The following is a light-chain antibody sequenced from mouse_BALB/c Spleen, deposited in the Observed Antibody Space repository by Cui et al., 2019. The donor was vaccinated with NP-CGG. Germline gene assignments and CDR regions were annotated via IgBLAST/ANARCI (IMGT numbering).Light chain of an antibody. Sequence: QAVVTQESALTTPPGETVTLTGRSSTGTVTTSNYANCVQEKPDHLFTGLIGGTNNRVPGVPARFSGSLIGDKAALTITGAQTEDEAIYFCALWYSNHWVFGGGTKLTVL. CDR2: GTN. CDR1: TGTVTTSNY. J-gene: IGLJ1*01. CDR3: ALWYSNHWV. V-gene: IGLV1*01.